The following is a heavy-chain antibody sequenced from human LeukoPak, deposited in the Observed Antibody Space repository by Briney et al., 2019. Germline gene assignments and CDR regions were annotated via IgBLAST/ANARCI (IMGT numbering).Heavy chain of an antibody. J-gene: IGHJ5*02. Sequence: SETLSLTCTVSGGSISSSSYYWGWIRQPPGKGLESIGSIYYSGSTYYNPSLKSRVTISVDTSKNQFSLKLSSVTAADTAVYYCARGPPGWFDPWGQGTLVTVSS. CDR3: ARGPPGWFDP. CDR1: GGSISSSSYY. V-gene: IGHV4-39*07. CDR2: IYYSGST.